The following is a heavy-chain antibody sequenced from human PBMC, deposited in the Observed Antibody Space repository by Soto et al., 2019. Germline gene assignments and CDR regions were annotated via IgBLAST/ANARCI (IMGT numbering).Heavy chain of an antibody. CDR3: AKQSHDRSGFLQEY. J-gene: IGHJ4*02. V-gene: IGHV3-30*18. Sequence: GSLRLSCAASGFTFSSYGMHWVRQAPGKGLEWVAVISYDGSNKYYADSVKGRFTISRDNSKNTLYLQMNSLRAEDTAVYYCAKQSHDRSGFLQEYGGQGT. CDR2: ISYDGSNK. CDR1: GFTFSSYG. D-gene: IGHD3-22*01.